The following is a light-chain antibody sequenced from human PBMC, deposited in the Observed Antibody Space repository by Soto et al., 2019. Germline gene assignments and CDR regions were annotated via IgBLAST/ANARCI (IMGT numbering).Light chain of an antibody. Sequence: EIVLTQSPATLSFSPGERATLVCRASQSVTTFLAWYQQKPGQAPKLLIYDASTRATGIPARFSGSGSGTDFTLTISRLEPEDFAVYYCQQYGSSGRTFGQGTKVDIK. CDR2: DAS. CDR3: QQYGSSGRT. CDR1: QSVTTF. V-gene: IGKV3-20*01. J-gene: IGKJ1*01.